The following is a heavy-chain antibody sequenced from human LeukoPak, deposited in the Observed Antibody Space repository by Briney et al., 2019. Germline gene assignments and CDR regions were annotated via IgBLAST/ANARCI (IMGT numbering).Heavy chain of an antibody. Sequence: SETLSLTCTVSGGSISSGDYYWSWIRQPPGKGLEWIGYIYYSGSTYYNPSLKSRVTISVDTSKNQFSLKLSSVTAADTAVYYCARESKLLWFGELNYWGQGTLVTVSS. CDR3: ARESKLLWFGELNY. J-gene: IGHJ4*02. CDR1: GGSISSGDYY. V-gene: IGHV4-30-4*01. CDR2: IYYSGST. D-gene: IGHD3-10*01.